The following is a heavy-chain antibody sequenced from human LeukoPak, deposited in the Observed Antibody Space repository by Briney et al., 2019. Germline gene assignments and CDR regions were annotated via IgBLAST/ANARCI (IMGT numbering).Heavy chain of an antibody. CDR3: ATSPYGDYPFIFDD. CDR1: GGSFSGYY. V-gene: IGHV4-34*01. CDR2: INHSGST. Sequence: SETLSLTCAVYGGSFSGYYWSWIRQPPGKGLEWIGEINHSGSTNYNPSLKSRVTISVDTSKNQFSLKLSSVTAADTAVYYCATSPYGDYPFIFDDWGQGTLVTVSS. J-gene: IGHJ4*02. D-gene: IGHD4-17*01.